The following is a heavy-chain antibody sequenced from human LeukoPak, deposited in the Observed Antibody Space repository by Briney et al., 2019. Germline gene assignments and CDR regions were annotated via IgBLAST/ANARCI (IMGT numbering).Heavy chain of an antibody. V-gene: IGHV3-74*01. D-gene: IGHD3-10*01. Sequence: GGSLRLSCAVSKFTFNNYWIHWVRQASGKGLVWVSRINTDGSNTNYADSVRGRFTISRDNANNTVYLQMNSLRDEDTAVYYCARAVIRGPFDFWGQGTLVTVSS. CDR1: KFTFNNYW. J-gene: IGHJ4*02. CDR3: ARAVIRGPFDF. CDR2: INTDGSNT.